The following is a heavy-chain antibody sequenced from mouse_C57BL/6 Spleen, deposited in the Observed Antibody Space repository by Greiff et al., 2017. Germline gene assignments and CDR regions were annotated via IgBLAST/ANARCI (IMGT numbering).Heavy chain of an antibody. D-gene: IGHD1-1*01. CDR1: GYTFTDYY. CDR3: ARYYYGSSHYAMDY. V-gene: IGHV1-76*01. Sequence: VKVVESGAELVRPGASVKLSCKASGYTFTDYYINWVKQRPGQGLEWIARIYPGSGNTYYNEKFKGKATLTAEKSSSTAYMQLSSLTSEDSAVYFCARYYYGSSHYAMDYWGQGTSVTVSS. J-gene: IGHJ4*01. CDR2: IYPGSGNT.